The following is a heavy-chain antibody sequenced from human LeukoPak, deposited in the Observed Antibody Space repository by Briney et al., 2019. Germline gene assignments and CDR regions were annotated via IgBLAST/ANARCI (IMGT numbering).Heavy chain of an antibody. CDR1: GFTFRSHA. J-gene: IGHJ5*02. CDR3: AKDLSGSSHNWFDP. Sequence: GGSLRLSCAASGFTFRSHAMSWVRQAPGKGLEWVSGISGSGGSTYYADSVKGRFTISRDNSKNTLYLQMNRLRAEDTAVYYCAKDLSGSSHNWFDPWGQGTLVTVSS. V-gene: IGHV3-23*01. D-gene: IGHD3-10*01. CDR2: ISGSGGST.